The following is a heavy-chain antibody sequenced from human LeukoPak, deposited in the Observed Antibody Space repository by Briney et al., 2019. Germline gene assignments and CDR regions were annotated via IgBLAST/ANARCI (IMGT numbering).Heavy chain of an antibody. CDR1: DYIFIAYY. CDR2: IYPHSCDL. J-gene: IGHJ4*02. V-gene: IGHV1-2*02. D-gene: IGHD2-2*01. CDR3: SRVGAHRYCSSISCYEDY. Sequence: ASVKVSLLTSDYIFIAYYLHWLRQACGHGLDGMGCIYPHSCDLDYVLKFQDGVIMTLDTSLNSGYMALSSLDSGDTAVSYCSRVGAHRYCSSISCYEDYWGQGTLVTVST.